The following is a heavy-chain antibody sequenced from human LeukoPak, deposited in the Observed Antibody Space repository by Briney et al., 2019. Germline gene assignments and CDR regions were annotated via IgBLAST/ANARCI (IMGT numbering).Heavy chain of an antibody. CDR3: ARQKWDRLTYYYYGMDV. D-gene: IGHD1-26*01. V-gene: IGHV4-59*08. CDR1: GASISSYY. Sequence: SETLSLTCTVPGASISSYYWSWIPQPPGKGLEWIGSIYYSGSTSNNPSLKSRVTLSVDTSQSQFSMKLRSVTAADTAVYYCARQKWDRLTYYYYGMDVWGQGTTVTVSS. J-gene: IGHJ6*02. CDR2: IYYSGST.